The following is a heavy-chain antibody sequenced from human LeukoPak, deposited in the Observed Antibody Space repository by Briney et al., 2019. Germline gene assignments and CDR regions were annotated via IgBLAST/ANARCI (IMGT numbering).Heavy chain of an antibody. J-gene: IGHJ4*02. Sequence: PGGSLRLSCVASGFTFSTYAMTWVRQAPGKGLEWVSTISGSGGSTYYADSVKGRFTISRDNSKNTLYLQMNSLRAEDTAVYYCAKGTSSLGDYWGQGTLVTVSS. CDR1: GFTFSTYA. CDR2: ISGSGGST. V-gene: IGHV3-23*01. CDR3: AKGTSSLGDY. D-gene: IGHD3/OR15-3a*01.